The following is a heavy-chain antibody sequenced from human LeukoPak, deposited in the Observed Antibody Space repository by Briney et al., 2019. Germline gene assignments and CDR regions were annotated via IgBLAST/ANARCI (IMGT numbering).Heavy chain of an antibody. CDR1: GVTLSPYG. CDR2: ISYEGGTQ. D-gene: IGHD4-17*01. Sequence: GGSLRLSCAASGVTLSPYGMHWVRQAPGKGLEWVAVISYEGGTQHYADSVKGRFIISRDNPRNTLYLQMNSLRAEDTAVYYCAKDLADGDPYYFDYWGQGTLVTVSS. CDR3: AKDLADGDPYYFDY. V-gene: IGHV3-30*18. J-gene: IGHJ4*02.